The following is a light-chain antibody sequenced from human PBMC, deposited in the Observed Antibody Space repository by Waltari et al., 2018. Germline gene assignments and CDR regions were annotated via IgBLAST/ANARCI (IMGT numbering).Light chain of an antibody. J-gene: IGKJ2*01. CDR2: RAS. V-gene: IGKV3-15*01. Sequence: ETLMTQSPATLSVSPGERVTLSCRASQSVTTNLAWYQQKPGQAPRLLIYRASTRATGVPARFSGSGSGTEFTLTINALQSEDFAVYYCQQYNNWPPNTFGQGTLLEIK. CDR1: QSVTTN. CDR3: QQYNNWPPNT.